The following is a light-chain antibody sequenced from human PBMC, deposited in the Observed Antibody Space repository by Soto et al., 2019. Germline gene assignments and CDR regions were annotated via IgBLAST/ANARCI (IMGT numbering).Light chain of an antibody. Sequence: EIVLTQSPGTLSLSPGERATLSCRASQSITNNYLAWYQQKPGRAHRLLIYGASSRATGIPDRFSGRGSGAGFTLTISRLAPDDFAMYYDQQYGCLLTFGGGTKVDIK. CDR2: GAS. V-gene: IGKV3-20*01. J-gene: IGKJ4*01. CDR1: QSITNNY. CDR3: QQYGCLLT.